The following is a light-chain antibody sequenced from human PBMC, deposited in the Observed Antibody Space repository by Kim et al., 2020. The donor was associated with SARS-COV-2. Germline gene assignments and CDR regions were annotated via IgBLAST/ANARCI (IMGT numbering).Light chain of an antibody. CDR3: QTYDSVPWT. Sequence: ASVGDRVTITCRASQDISNYLAWYQQEPGKVPKLLIYAASALQSGVPSRFGGSGSGTDFTLTITSLQPEDVATYYCQTYDSVPWTFGPGTKVDIK. J-gene: IGKJ1*01. CDR2: AAS. CDR1: QDISNY. V-gene: IGKV1-27*01.